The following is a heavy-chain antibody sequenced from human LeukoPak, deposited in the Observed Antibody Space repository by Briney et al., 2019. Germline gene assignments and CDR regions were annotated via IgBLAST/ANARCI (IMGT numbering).Heavy chain of an antibody. CDR3: AKVPADPSEPLPPHAFDI. CDR2: ISGSGGAT. D-gene: IGHD2-2*01. V-gene: IGHV3-23*01. J-gene: IGHJ3*02. CDR1: GFTFNTYG. Sequence: GGTLRLSCAASGFTFNTYGMSWVRQAPGKGLEWVSGISGSGGATYYADSVKGRFTVSRDDPHNTLYLQMNSVRAEDTAVYFCAKVPADPSEPLPPHAFDIWGQGTMVTVSS.